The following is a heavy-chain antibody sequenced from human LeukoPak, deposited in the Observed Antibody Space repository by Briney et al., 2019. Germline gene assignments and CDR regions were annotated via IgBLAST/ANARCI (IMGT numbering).Heavy chain of an antibody. J-gene: IGHJ3*01. Sequence: GGSLRLSCAASGFTFSSYAMSWVRQAPGKGLEWISYIRTSGGVVSYTDSVRGRFTISTDSAKNSLYLQMNSLRDDDTAVYYCVRDQFYAFDVWGQGTMVTVSS. V-gene: IGHV3-48*02. CDR1: GFTFSSYA. CDR3: VRDQFYAFDV. CDR2: IRTSGGVV.